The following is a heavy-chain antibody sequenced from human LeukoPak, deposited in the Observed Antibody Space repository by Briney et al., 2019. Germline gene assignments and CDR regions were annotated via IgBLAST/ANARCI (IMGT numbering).Heavy chain of an antibody. CDR3: AEGYSYGRYYFDY. V-gene: IGHV1-69*05. CDR1: GGTFSSYA. D-gene: IGHD5-18*01. CDR2: IIPIFGTA. Sequence: ASVKVSCKASGGTFSSYAISWVRQAPGQGLEWMGGIIPIFGTANYAQKFQGRVTITTDEPTSTAYMELSSLRSEDTAVYYCAEGYSYGRYYFDYWGQGTLVTVSS. J-gene: IGHJ4*02.